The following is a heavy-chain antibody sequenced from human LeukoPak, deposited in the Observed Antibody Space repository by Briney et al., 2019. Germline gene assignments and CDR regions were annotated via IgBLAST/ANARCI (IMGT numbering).Heavy chain of an antibody. J-gene: IGHJ4*02. Sequence: VASVKVSCKASGYTFTSYAMNWVRQAPGQGLEWMGWINTNTGKPTYAQGLRGRFVFSLDTSVSTTYLQISSLKAEDTAVYYCAREVRAYGGYPQSGYWGQGTLVTVSS. V-gene: IGHV7-4-1*02. D-gene: IGHD5-12*01. CDR2: INTNTGKP. CDR3: AREVRAYGGYPQSGY. CDR1: GYTFTSYA.